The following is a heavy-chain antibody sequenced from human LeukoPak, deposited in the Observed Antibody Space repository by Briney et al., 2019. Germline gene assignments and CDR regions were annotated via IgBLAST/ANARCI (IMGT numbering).Heavy chain of an antibody. CDR2: ISGSGGST. CDR1: GFTFSSYA. J-gene: IGHJ4*02. Sequence: GGSLRLSCAASGFTFSSYAMSWVRQAPGKGLEWVSAISGSGGSTYYADSVKGRFTISRDNSKNTLYLQMNSLRAEDTAVYYCARDYCGGDCYSDYWGQGTLVTVSS. CDR3: ARDYCGGDCYSDY. V-gene: IGHV3-23*01. D-gene: IGHD2-21*02.